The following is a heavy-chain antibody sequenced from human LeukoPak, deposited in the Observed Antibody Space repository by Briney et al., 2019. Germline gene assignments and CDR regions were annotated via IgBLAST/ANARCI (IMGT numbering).Heavy chain of an antibody. Sequence: SGPTLVSPTQTLTLTCTFSGFSLSTSAMRVSWIRQPPGKALEWLARIDWNDDKRYSPSLKSRLTITKDTSKNQVVLTMTNMDPVDTATYYCAHRRVGAHHYYYGSGSFDYWGQGTLVTVSS. V-gene: IGHV2-5*08. CDR3: AHRRVGAHHYYYGSGSFDY. CDR2: IDWNDDK. J-gene: IGHJ4*02. D-gene: IGHD3-10*01. CDR1: GFSLSTSAMR.